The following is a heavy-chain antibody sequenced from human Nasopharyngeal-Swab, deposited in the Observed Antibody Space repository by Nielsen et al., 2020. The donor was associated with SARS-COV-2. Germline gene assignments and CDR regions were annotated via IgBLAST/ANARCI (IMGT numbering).Heavy chain of an antibody. CDR3: ARDGPSQYYDILTGSGRDYYYYYMDV. CDR2: INTNTGNP. J-gene: IGHJ6*03. V-gene: IGHV7-4-1*02. D-gene: IGHD3-9*01. Sequence: WVRQAPGQGLEWMGWINTNTGNPTYAQGFTGRFVFSLDTSVSTAYLQISSLKAEDTAVYYCARDGPSQYYDILTGSGRDYYYYYMDVWGKGTTVTVSS.